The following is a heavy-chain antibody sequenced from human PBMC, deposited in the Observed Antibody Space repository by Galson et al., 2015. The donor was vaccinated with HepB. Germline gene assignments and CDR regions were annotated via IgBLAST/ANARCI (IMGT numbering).Heavy chain of an antibody. Sequence: SLRLSCAASGFTFSSYWMSWVCQAPGKGLEWVANIKQDGSEKYYVDSVKGRFTISRDNAKNSLYLQMNSLRAEDTAVYYCARDHGDYVRPSWYFDLWGRGTLVTVSS. CDR1: GFTFSSYW. D-gene: IGHD4-17*01. CDR2: IKQDGSEK. J-gene: IGHJ2*01. V-gene: IGHV3-7*03. CDR3: ARDHGDYVRPSWYFDL.